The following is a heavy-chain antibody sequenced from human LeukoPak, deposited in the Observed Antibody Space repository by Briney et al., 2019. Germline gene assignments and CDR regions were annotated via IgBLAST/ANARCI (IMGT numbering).Heavy chain of an antibody. CDR1: GYTFTSYG. CDR3: ARVVIVGATISAFDI. V-gene: IGHV1-18*01. J-gene: IGHJ3*02. Sequence: ASVKVSCKASGYTFTSYGISWVRQAPRQGLEWMGWISAYNGNTNYAQKLQGRVNMTTDTSTSTAYMELRSLRSDDTAVYYCARVVIVGATISAFDIWGQGTIVTVSS. D-gene: IGHD1-26*01. CDR2: ISAYNGNT.